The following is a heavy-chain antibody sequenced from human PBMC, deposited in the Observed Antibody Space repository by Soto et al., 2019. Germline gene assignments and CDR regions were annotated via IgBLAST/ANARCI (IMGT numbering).Heavy chain of an antibody. V-gene: IGHV1-18*01. Sequence: QVRLEQSGPEVKKTGASVKVSCKASGYTFTSYGISWVRQATGQGLEWMGWINIYSGDANYAQSFQDRVTMTSDPSTNTVYMEMRTLRSDDTAVYYCARALYYYDNSGLAYWGQGTLVTVSS. D-gene: IGHD3-22*01. CDR1: GYTFTSYG. CDR3: ARALYYYDNSGLAY. CDR2: INIYSGDA. J-gene: IGHJ4*02.